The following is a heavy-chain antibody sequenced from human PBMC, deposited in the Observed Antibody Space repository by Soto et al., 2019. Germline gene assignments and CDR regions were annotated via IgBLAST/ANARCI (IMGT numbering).Heavy chain of an antibody. Sequence: GGSLRLSCEASGFTFSSYAMSWVRQAPGKGLEWVSAISGSGGSTYYADSVKGRFTISRDNSKNTLYLQMNSLRAEDTAVYYCAKVPHESWYFDYWGQGTLVTVSS. CDR2: ISGSGGST. V-gene: IGHV3-23*01. CDR3: AKVPHESWYFDY. CDR1: GFTFSSYA. J-gene: IGHJ4*02. D-gene: IGHD6-13*01.